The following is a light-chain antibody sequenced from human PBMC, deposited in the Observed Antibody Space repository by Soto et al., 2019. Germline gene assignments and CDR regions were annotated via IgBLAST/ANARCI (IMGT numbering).Light chain of an antibody. CDR3: QHYDNLLLS. CDR2: DAS. V-gene: IGKV1-33*01. J-gene: IGKJ4*01. CDR1: QDINTY. Sequence: DIQMTQSPSSLSASVGDRVTITCQASQDINTYLNWYQQKPGKAPKLLIYDASKLETGVPSRFSGDGYGTDFTLTVTSLQPEDIATYFCQHYDNLLLSFCGGTKVEI.